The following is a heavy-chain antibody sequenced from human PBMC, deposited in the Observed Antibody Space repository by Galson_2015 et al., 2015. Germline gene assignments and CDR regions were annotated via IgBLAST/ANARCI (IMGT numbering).Heavy chain of an antibody. D-gene: IGHD3-16*01. Sequence: SLRLSCAASGFTFSSYSMNWVRQAPGKGLEWVSSISSSSSYIYYADSVKGRFTISRDNAKNSLYLQMNSLRAEDTAVYYCARFCPYEDWYFDLWGRGTLVTVSS. CDR1: GFTFSSYS. V-gene: IGHV3-21*01. CDR3: ARFCPYEDWYFDL. J-gene: IGHJ2*01. CDR2: ISSSSSYI.